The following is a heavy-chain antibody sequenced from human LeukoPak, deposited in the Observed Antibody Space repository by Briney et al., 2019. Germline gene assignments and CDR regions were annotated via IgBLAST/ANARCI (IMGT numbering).Heavy chain of an antibody. CDR2: IYYSGST. D-gene: IGHD1-7*01. J-gene: IGHJ3*02. Sequence: SETLSLTCSVSGGSISSRFYYWGWIRQPPGKGLEWIGNIYYSGSTYYNLSLKSRLTISVDMSNNQFSLKLSSVTAADTAMYYCATLELSSNAFDIWGQGTMVTVSS. CDR3: ATLELSSNAFDI. V-gene: IGHV4-39*01. CDR1: GGSISSRFYY.